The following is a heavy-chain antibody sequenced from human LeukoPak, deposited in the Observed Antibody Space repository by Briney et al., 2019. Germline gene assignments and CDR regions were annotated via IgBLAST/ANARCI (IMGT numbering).Heavy chain of an antibody. D-gene: IGHD3-9*01. CDR2: IYSGGST. V-gene: IGHV3-53*01. CDR1: GFTDSSNY. Sequence: PGGSLRLSCAASGFTDSSNYMSWVRQAPGKGLEWVSVIYSGGSTYYADSVKGRFTISRDNSKNTLYLQMNSLRAEDTAMYYCARDTGGTLRYFDWPRPFDYWGQGTLVTVSS. CDR3: ARDTGGTLRYFDWPRPFDY. J-gene: IGHJ4*02.